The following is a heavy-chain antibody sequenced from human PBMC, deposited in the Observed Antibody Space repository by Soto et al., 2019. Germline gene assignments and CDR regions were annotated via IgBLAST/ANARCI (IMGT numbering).Heavy chain of an antibody. V-gene: IGHV1-69*02. J-gene: IGHJ4*02. Sequence: GASVKVSCKASGGTFSSYTISWVRQAPGQGLEWMGRIIPILGIANYAQKFQGRVTITADKSTSTAYMELSSLRSEDTAVYYCAKHARRGGSSGYWGQRTRVTVAS. CDR3: AKHARRGGSSGY. D-gene: IGHD6-6*01. CDR1: GGTFSSYT. CDR2: IIPILGIA.